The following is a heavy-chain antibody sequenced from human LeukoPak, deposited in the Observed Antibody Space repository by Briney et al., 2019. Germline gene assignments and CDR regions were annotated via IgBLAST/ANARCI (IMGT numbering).Heavy chain of an antibody. V-gene: IGHV4-59*01. Sequence: SETLSLTCTVSGDSISGYYWSWIRQPPGKGLEWIGYIYYSETTNYNPSLKSRVTISVDTSKNQFSLKLSSVTAADTAVYYCARFDNFDTSGYFISGWFDPWGQGTLVTVSS. D-gene: IGHD3-22*01. CDR2: IYYSETT. J-gene: IGHJ5*02. CDR1: GDSISGYY. CDR3: ARFDNFDTSGYFISGWFDP.